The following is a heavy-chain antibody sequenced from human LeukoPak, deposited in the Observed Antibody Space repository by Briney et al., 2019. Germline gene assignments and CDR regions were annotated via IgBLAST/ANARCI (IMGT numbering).Heavy chain of an antibody. CDR1: GFTFSNAW. CDR2: ISSSGSTI. J-gene: IGHJ4*02. Sequence: GGSLRLSCAASGFTFSNAWMSWVRQAPGKGLEWVSCISSSGSTIYYADSVKGRFTISRDNAENSLYLQMNSLRAEDTAVYYCARDAGYSSGYYLGYFDYWGQGTLVTVSS. CDR3: ARDAGYSSGYYLGYFDY. V-gene: IGHV3-11*04. D-gene: IGHD6-25*01.